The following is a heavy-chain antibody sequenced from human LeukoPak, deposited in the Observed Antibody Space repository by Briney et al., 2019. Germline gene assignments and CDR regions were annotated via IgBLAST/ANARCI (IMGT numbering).Heavy chain of an antibody. CDR2: ISYDGSNK. CDR1: GFTFSSYA. V-gene: IGHV3-30*04. Sequence: PGGSLRLSCAASGFTFSSYAMHWVRQAPGEGLEWVAVISYDGSNKYYADSVKGRFTISRDNSKNTLYLQMNSLRAEDTAVYYCARDLYYYDSSGPFDYWGQGTLVTVSS. J-gene: IGHJ4*02. CDR3: ARDLYYYDSSGPFDY. D-gene: IGHD3-22*01.